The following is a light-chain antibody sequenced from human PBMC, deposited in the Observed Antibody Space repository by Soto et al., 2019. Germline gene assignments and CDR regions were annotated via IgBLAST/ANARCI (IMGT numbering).Light chain of an antibody. CDR3: QQYGSSLWT. CDR2: GAS. Sequence: EIVLTQSPGTLSLSPGERATLSCRASQSVSSSYLAWYQQKPGQAPRLLIYGASSRATGIPDRFSGSGSGTDFTLTISRLEPEDVAVYYCQQYGSSLWTFGQGPKVDIK. V-gene: IGKV3-20*01. CDR1: QSVSSSY. J-gene: IGKJ1*01.